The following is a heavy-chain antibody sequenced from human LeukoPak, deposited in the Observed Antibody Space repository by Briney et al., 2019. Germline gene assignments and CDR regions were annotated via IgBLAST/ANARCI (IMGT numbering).Heavy chain of an antibody. CDR3: ARQVGATSGDRWKTDVFDI. CDR1: GGSISSYY. D-gene: IGHD1-26*01. Sequence: PETLSLTCTVSGGSISSYYWSWIRQPPGQGLEWCGDIDYGGSTNYHPSLKSRVTISVDTTKNQFSLKLSSVTAADTAVYYCARQVGATSGDRWKTDVFDIWGQGTMVTVSS. CDR2: IDYGGST. J-gene: IGHJ3*02. V-gene: IGHV4-59*08.